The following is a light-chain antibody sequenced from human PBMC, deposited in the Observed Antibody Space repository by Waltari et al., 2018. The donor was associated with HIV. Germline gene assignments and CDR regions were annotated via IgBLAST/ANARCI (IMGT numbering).Light chain of an antibody. CDR1: SSDVGGYNY. CDR3: SSYTSTYV. V-gene: IGLV2-14*01. CDR2: DVS. Sequence: QSALTQPASVSGSPGQSITISCTGTSSDVGGYNYFSWYQQHPGKAPKRMIYDVSNRHAGVSNRFSGSKSGNTASLTISGLQAADEADYYCSSYTSTYVFGTGTKVTVL. J-gene: IGLJ1*01.